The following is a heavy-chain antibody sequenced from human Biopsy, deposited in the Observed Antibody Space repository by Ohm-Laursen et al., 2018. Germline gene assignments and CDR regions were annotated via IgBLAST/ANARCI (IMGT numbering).Heavy chain of an antibody. CDR2: VTSGSPRA. Sequence: GSLRLSCSASGFTLSRYAINWVRQAPGQGLEWVSSVTSGSPRAYYGDSVRGRFTLLIDNASNSLFLQMGSLRVEDTAVYYCATGDGTDHPRTWGQGTLVTVSS. J-gene: IGHJ4*02. V-gene: IGHV3-21*01. CDR3: ATGDGTDHPRT. D-gene: IGHD2-8*02. CDR1: GFTLSRYA.